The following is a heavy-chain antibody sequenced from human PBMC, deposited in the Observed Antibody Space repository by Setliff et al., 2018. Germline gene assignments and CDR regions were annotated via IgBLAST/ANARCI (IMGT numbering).Heavy chain of an antibody. CDR1: GYSISSGYY. CDR2: IYHSGST. CDR3: ARSSSGSPHYYYAMDV. D-gene: IGHD3-10*01. J-gene: IGHJ6*02. V-gene: IGHV4-38-2*01. Sequence: SETLSLTCAVSGYSISSGYYWGWIRQPPGKGLEWIGNIYHSGSTYYNPSLKSRVTISVDTSKNQFSLKLSSVTAADTAVYYCARSSSGSPHYYYAMDVWGQGTTVTVS.